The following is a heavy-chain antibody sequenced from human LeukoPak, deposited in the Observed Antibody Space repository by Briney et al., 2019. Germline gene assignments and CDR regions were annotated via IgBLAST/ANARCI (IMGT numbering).Heavy chain of an antibody. J-gene: IGHJ5*02. CDR1: GGSISSGDYY. CDR3: ARGRGKRITIFGVTYNWFDP. V-gene: IGHV4-30-4*08. CDR2: IYYSGST. Sequence: SETLSLTCTVSGGSISSGDYYWSWIRQPPGKGLERIGYIYYSGSTYYNPSLKSRVTISVDTSKNQFSLKLSSVTAADTAVYYCARGRGKRITIFGVTYNWFDPWGQGTLVTVSS. D-gene: IGHD3-3*01.